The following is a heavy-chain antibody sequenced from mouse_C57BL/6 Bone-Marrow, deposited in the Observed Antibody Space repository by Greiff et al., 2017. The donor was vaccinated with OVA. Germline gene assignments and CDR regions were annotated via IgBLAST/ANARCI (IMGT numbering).Heavy chain of an antibody. CDR1: GYTFTDYY. J-gene: IGHJ2*01. CDR3: AITSNYCDY. D-gene: IGHD1-1*01. CDR2: INPYNGGT. Sequence: VQLQQSGPVLVKPGASVKMSCKASGYTFTDYYMNWVKQSHGKSLEWIGVINPYNGGTSYNQKFKGKATLTVDKSSSTAYMELNSLTSEDSAVYYCAITSNYCDYWGQGTTLTVSS. V-gene: IGHV1-19*01.